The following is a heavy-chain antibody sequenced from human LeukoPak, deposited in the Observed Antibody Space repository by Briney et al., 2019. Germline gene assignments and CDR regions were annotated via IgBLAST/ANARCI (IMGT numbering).Heavy chain of an antibody. CDR1: GFTFSSYS. CDR2: ISSSSSYI. CDR3: ARPLEGNYYYMDV. V-gene: IGHV3-21*01. J-gene: IGHJ6*03. Sequence: PGGSLRLSCAASGFTFSSYSMNWVRQAPGKGLGWVSSISSSSSYIYYADSVKGRFTISRDNAKNSLYLQMNSLRAEDTAVYYCARPLEGNYYYMDVWGKGTTVTVSS.